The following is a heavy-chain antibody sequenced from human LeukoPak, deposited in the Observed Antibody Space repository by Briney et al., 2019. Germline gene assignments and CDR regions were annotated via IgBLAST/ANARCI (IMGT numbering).Heavy chain of an antibody. D-gene: IGHD1-7*01. CDR1: GFSFSGYA. CDR2: ISGSVGGGRA. V-gene: IGHV3-23*01. CDR3: ARTTSDAFDI. Sequence: PGGSLRLSSAASGFSFSGYAMSSVRQAPGEGLEWVSYISGSVGGGRASYPDSVKGRFTISRDNSKNTLDMQLNSLRADDTAVYYCARTTSDAFDIWGQGTMVTVSS. J-gene: IGHJ3*02.